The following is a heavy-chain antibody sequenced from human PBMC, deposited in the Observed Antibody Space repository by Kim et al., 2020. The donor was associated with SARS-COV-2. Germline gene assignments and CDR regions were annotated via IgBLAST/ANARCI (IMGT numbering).Heavy chain of an antibody. J-gene: IGHJ2*01. D-gene: IGHD6-19*01. CDR3: GRTPVGGTYGYVDG. CDR1: GGSISSYY. CDR2: IYYSGSK. V-gene: IGHV4-59*13. Sequence: SETLSLTCTVSGGSISSYYWSGIRQPPGKGLEWMGYIYYSGSKNDNRSRKSRDTISEDKSKNKLSLKLSAVTAADTAVYYCGRTPVGGTYGYVDGWGRG.